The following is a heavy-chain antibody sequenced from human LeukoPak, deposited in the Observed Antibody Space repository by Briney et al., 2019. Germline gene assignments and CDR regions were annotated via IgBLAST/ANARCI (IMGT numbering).Heavy chain of an antibody. CDR2: INPNSGGT. CDR3: ARGSSGSVYYYYYMDV. Sequence: ASVNVSCKASGYTFTGYYMHWVRQAPGQGLEWMGWINPNSGGTNYAQKFRGRVTMTRDTSISTAYMELSRLRSDDTAVYYCARGSSGSVYYYYYMDVWGKGTTVTVSS. J-gene: IGHJ6*03. CDR1: GYTFTGYY. D-gene: IGHD6-19*01. V-gene: IGHV1-2*02.